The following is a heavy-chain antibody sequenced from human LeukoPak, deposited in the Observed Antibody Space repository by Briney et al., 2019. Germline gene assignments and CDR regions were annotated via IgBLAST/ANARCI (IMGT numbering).Heavy chain of an antibody. CDR1: GYTFTSYD. CDR2: MNPNSGNT. Sequence: ASVKVSCKASGYTFTSYDINWARQATGQGLEWMGWMNPNSGNTGYAQKFQGRVTMTRNTSISTAYMELSSLRSEDTAVYYCARGFGVLRYFDWADYWGQGTLVTVSS. J-gene: IGHJ4*02. V-gene: IGHV1-8*01. CDR3: ARGFGVLRYFDWADY. D-gene: IGHD3-9*01.